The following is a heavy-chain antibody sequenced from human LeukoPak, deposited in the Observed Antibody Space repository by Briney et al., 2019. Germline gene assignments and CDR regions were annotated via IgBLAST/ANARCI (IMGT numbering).Heavy chain of an antibody. D-gene: IGHD2-2*01. J-gene: IGHJ4*02. CDR1: GFTVGTYC. CDR2: IRGTGGNT. CDR3: AKSTCSGTDCYGGYFDY. Sequence: GRSLRPSCAASGFTVGTYCMSWVRQPPGGGLGWVSAIRGTGGNTYYADSVKGRFTISRENSKNTLYLQMNSLRADDTAVYYCAKSTCSGTDCYGGYFDYWGQGTLVTASS. V-gene: IGHV3-23*01.